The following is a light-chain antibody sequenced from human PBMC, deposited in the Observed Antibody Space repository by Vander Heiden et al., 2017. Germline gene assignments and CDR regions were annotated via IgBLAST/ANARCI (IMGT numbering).Light chain of an antibody. V-gene: IGKV4-1*01. CDR1: RSVLYSSNNRNY. J-gene: IGKJ4*01. CDR2: WAS. Sequence: DIVMTQSPDSLAVSLGERATINCKSSRSVLYSSNNRNYLAWYQQKAGQPPKLLIYWASTRESGVPDRFSGSGSGTDFTLTISSLQAEDVAVYYCQQYYSTPLTLGGGTKVEIK. CDR3: QQYYSTPLT.